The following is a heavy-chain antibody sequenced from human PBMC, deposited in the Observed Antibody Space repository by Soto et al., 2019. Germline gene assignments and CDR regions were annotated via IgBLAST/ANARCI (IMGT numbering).Heavy chain of an antibody. CDR3: ARRGFDY. J-gene: IGHJ4*02. V-gene: IGHV1-18*01. CDR2: ISAYNGNT. CDR1: GYTFTSYG. Sequence: ASVKVSCKASGYTFTSYGISWVRQAPGQGLEWMGWISAYNGNTNYAQNFQDRVTMTRDTSTSTVYLELRSLSSDDTAVYYCARRGFDYWGQGTPVTVS.